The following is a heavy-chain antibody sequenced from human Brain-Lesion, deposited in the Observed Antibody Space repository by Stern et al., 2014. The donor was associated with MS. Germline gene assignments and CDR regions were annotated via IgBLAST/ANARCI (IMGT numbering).Heavy chain of an antibody. Sequence: QVQLQESGPGLVKPSGTLSLTCAVSGGSISSSNWWSWVRQSPGKGLEWIGESDHSGSTIYNPSLKSRVTVSVDKSKNRSSLNPSSVPAADTAVYFCARFPASRPHVFDSWGQGTLVTVSS. J-gene: IGHJ4*02. CDR3: ARFPASRPHVFDS. CDR2: SDHSGST. CDR1: GGSISSSNW. D-gene: IGHD6-13*01. V-gene: IGHV4-4*02.